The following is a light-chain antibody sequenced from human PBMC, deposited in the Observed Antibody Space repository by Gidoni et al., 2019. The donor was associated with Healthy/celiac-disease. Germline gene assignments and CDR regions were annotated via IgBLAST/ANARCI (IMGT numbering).Light chain of an antibody. CDR2: WAS. V-gene: IGKV4-1*01. J-gene: IGKJ3*01. Sequence: DIVMTQSPDFLAVSLGERATINCKSSQSVLYSSNIKNYLAWYQQKPGQPHKLLIYWASTRESGVPDRFSVSGSGTDFTLTISSLQAEDVAVYYCQQYYSTPFTFGPGTKVDIK. CDR3: QQYYSTPFT. CDR1: QSVLYSSNIKNY.